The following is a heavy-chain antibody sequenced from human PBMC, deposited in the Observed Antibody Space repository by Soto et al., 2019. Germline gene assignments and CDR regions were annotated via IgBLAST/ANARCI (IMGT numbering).Heavy chain of an antibody. J-gene: IGHJ4*02. CDR2: ISGSSDST. CDR3: ASRGSASYYDY. CDR1: GFTFSSYA. D-gene: IGHD6-19*01. Sequence: EVQLLESGGGLVQPGGSLRFSCAASGFTFSSYAMNWVRQAPGKGLEWVSVISGSSDSTYYADSVKGRFTISRDNSKNTLYLQMNSRRAEDTAIYYCASRGSASYYDYWGQGTLVTVSS. V-gene: IGHV3-23*01.